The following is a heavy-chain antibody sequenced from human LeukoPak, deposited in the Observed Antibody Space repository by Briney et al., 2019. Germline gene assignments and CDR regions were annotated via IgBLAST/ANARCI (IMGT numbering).Heavy chain of an antibody. CDR2: ISGSGGST. CDR1: GFTFSSYA. D-gene: IGHD6-19*01. Sequence: GGSLRLSCAASGFTFSSYAMSWVRQAPGKGLEWVSAISGSGGSTYYADSVKGRFTISRDNSKNTLYLQMNSLRAEDTAVYYCAKVGRYSSGWWDGFDYWGQGTLVTVSS. CDR3: AKVGRYSSGWWDGFDY. V-gene: IGHV3-23*01. J-gene: IGHJ4*02.